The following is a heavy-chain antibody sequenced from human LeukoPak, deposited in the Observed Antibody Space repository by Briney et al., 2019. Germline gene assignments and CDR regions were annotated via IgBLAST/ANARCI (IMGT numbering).Heavy chain of an antibody. Sequence: VASVKVSCKASGYSFTSYYMHWVRQAPGQGLEWMGIINPSGGSTSYAQKFQGRVTMTRDMSTSTVYMELSSLRSDDTAVYYCARDHSNWNYAPDFWGQGTLVIVSS. CDR1: GYSFTSYY. J-gene: IGHJ4*02. CDR2: INPSGGST. D-gene: IGHD1-7*01. CDR3: ARDHSNWNYAPDF. V-gene: IGHV1-46*01.